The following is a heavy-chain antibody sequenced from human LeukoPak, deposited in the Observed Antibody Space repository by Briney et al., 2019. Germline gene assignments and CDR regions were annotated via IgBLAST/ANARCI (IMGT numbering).Heavy chain of an antibody. V-gene: IGHV1-69*04. CDR3: VRHPTSFDWFRD. D-gene: IGHD3-9*01. J-gene: IGHJ4*02. Sequence: SVKVSCKASGATFNTDAINWVRQAPGQGLQWMGRIIPILTSTYAPLFEDRLTITADKTTNTAYMELRSLTSDDTATYFCVRHPTSFDWFRDWGQGTLVTVSS. CDR1: GATFNTDA. CDR2: IIPILTS.